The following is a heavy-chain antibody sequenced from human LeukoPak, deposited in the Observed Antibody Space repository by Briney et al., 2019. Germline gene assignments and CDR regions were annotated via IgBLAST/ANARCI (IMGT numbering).Heavy chain of an antibody. J-gene: IGHJ4*02. V-gene: IGHV1-46*01. D-gene: IGHD3-22*01. CDR2: INPSGGST. Sequence: GESLKISCKGSGYSFTSYWIGWVRQAPGQGLEWMGIINPSGGSTSYAQKFQGRVTMTRDMSTSTVYMELSSLRSEDTAVYYCARDRGSITMIVVVMEFDYWGQGTLVTVSS. CDR1: GYSFTSYW. CDR3: ARDRGSITMIVVVMEFDY.